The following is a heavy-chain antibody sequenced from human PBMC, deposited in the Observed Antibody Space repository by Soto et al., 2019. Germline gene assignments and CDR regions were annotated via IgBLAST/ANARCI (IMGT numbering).Heavy chain of an antibody. J-gene: IGHJ3*01. CDR1: GFIFDRYA. CDR2: ISWDSGDI. D-gene: IGHD6-6*01. Sequence: EVQLVESGGGLAQPGTSLRLSCAGSGFIFDRYAMYWVRQAPGKGPEWVSGISWDSGDIDYLDSVKGRFTISRDNAKNPLFLQMNSLRPEDTAFYYCVRSSGGSFDLWGQGTLVTVSS. V-gene: IGHV3-9*01. CDR3: VRSSGGSFDL.